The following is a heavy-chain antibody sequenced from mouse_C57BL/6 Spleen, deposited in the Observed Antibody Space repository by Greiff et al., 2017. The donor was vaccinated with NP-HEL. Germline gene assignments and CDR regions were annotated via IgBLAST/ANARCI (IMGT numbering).Heavy chain of an antibody. Sequence: EVMLVESGGGLVKPGGSLKLSCAASGFTFSSYAMSWVRQTPEKRLEWVATISDGGSYTYYPDNVKGRFTISRDKAKNNLYLQMSHLKSEDTAMYYCAREGLGRGDYWGQGTTLTVSS. D-gene: IGHD4-1*01. CDR1: GFTFSSYA. J-gene: IGHJ2*01. V-gene: IGHV5-4*01. CDR3: AREGLGRGDY. CDR2: ISDGGSYT.